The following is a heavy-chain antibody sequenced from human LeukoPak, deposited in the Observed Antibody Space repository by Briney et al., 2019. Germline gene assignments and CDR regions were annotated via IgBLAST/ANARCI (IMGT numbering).Heavy chain of an antibody. J-gene: IGHJ4*02. CDR2: INHSGST. Sequence: PLETLSLTCAVYGGSFSGYYWSWIRQPPGKGLEWIGEINHSGSTNYNPSLKSRVTISVDTSKNQFSLKLSSVTAADTAVYYCADRPPFDYWGQGTLVTVSS. CDR1: GGSFSGYY. V-gene: IGHV4-34*01. CDR3: ADRPPFDY.